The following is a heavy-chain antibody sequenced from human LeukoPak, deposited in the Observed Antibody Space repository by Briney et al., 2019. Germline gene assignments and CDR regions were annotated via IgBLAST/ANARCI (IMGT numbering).Heavy chain of an antibody. Sequence: NSSETLSLTCAVSGYSISSGYYWGWIRQPPGKGLEWIGSIYHSGSTYYNPSLKSRVTISVDTSKNQFSLKLSSVTAADTAVYYCARHRGVAGRTWDYWGQGTLVTVSS. D-gene: IGHD6-19*01. J-gene: IGHJ4*02. V-gene: IGHV4-38-2*01. CDR3: ARHRGVAGRTWDY. CDR2: IYHSGST. CDR1: GYSISSGYY.